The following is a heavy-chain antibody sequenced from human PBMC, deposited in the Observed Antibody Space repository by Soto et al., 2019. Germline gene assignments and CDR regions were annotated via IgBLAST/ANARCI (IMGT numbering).Heavy chain of an antibody. Sequence: QVQLVESGGGVVQPGRSLRLSCAASGFTFSSYGMHWVRQAPGKGLEWVAVISYDGSNKYYADSVKGRFTISRDNSKNTVYMQTSGLRAEDTAVDYCAKVVRRAFDIWGQGAMVTVSS. CDR2: ISYDGSNK. CDR1: GFTFSSYG. CDR3: AKVVRRAFDI. V-gene: IGHV3-30*18. J-gene: IGHJ3*02.